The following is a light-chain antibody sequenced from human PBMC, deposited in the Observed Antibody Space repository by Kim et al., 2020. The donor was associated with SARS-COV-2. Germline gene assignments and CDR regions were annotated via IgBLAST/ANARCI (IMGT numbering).Light chain of an antibody. CDR2: LEGSGSY. CDR1: SGHSSYI. Sequence: QPVLTQSSSASASLGSSVKLTCTLSSGHSSYIIAWHQQQPGKAPRYLMKLEGSGSYNKGSGVPDRFSGSSSGADRYLTISNLQSEDEADYYCETWDSSPDVVFGGGTQLTVL. J-gene: IGLJ2*01. V-gene: IGLV4-60*03. CDR3: ETWDSSPDVV.